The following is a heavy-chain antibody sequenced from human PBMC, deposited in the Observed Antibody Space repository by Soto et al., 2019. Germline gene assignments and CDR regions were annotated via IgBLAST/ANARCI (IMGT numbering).Heavy chain of an antibody. CDR2: IYPGDSDT. CDR3: AKDGWISYYDILTGRQKGAP. D-gene: IGHD3-9*01. J-gene: IGHJ5*02. Sequence: GESLKISCKGSGYSFTSYWIGWVRQMPGKGLEWMGIIYPGDSDTRYSPSFQGQVTISADKSISTAYLQWSSLKASDTAVYYCAKDGWISYYDILTGRQKGAPWGQGTLVTVSS. CDR1: GYSFTSYW. V-gene: IGHV5-51*01.